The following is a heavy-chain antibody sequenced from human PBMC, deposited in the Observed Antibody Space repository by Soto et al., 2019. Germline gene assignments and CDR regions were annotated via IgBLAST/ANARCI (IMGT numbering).Heavy chain of an antibody. CDR1: GFTFSSYA. CDR2: ISYDGSNK. Sequence: GSLRLSCAASGFTFSSYAMHWVRQAPGKGLEWVAVISYDGSNKYYADSVKGRFTISRDNSKNTLYLQMNSLRAEDTAVYYCAAISHDYGDYVSDYWGQGTLVTVSS. D-gene: IGHD4-17*01. CDR3: AAISHDYGDYVSDY. J-gene: IGHJ4*02. V-gene: IGHV3-30-3*01.